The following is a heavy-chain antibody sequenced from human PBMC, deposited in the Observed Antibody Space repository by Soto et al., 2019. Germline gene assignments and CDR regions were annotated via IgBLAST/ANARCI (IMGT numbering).Heavy chain of an antibody. CDR1: AGSISGHY. CDR3: VRTLTSGRQDS. CDR2: IYYSGST. V-gene: IGHV4-59*11. Sequence: SETLSLTCTVSAGSISGHYWSWIRQSPGKGLEWVAYIYYSGSTNYNPSLKSRVTISLDTSKNQFSLRLSSVTAADTAVYYCVRTLTSGRQDSWGQGTLVTVSS. D-gene: IGHD3-10*01. J-gene: IGHJ5*01.